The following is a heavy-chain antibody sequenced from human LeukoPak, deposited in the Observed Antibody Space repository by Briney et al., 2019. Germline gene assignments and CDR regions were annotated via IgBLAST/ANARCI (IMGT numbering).Heavy chain of an antibody. CDR2: IYHSGST. J-gene: IGHJ5*02. V-gene: IGHV4-38-2*02. CDR1: GYSISSGYY. Sequence: SETLSLTCTVSGYSISSGYYWGWIRQPPGKGLEWIGSIYHSGSTSYNPSLKSRVAISLDTSKNHFSLRLTSVTAADTAVYYCARRGATYDILTTYYQDWFDPWGQGTLVAVSS. CDR3: ARRGATYDILTTYYQDWFDP. D-gene: IGHD3-9*01.